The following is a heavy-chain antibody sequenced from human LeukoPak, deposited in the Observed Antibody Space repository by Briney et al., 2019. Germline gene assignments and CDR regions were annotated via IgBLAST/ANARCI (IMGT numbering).Heavy chain of an antibody. CDR1: AYTFTGYY. V-gene: IGHV1-2*02. CDR3: ARGTYCGGDCIGN. Sequence: GASVTVSCTSSAYTFTGYYIHWVRQAPGPGLAWMGWINPNSGGTNYAQKFQGRVTMTRDTSISTAYMELSRLRSDDTAVYYCARGTYCGGDCIGNWGQGTLVIVSS. D-gene: IGHD2-21*02. CDR2: INPNSGGT. J-gene: IGHJ4*02.